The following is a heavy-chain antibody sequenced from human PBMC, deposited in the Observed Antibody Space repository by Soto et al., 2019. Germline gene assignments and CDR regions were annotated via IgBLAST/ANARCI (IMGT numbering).Heavy chain of an antibody. Sequence: GGAPRLSCAAPWFTLSSHSMNWVRQAPGKGLEWVSYISSSSSAIYYADSVKGRFTISRDNAKNSLYLQMNSLRAEDTAVYYCARDYSSYGPFDYWGQGTLVTVSS. D-gene: IGHD5-18*01. J-gene: IGHJ4*02. CDR2: ISSSSSAI. CDR1: WFTLSSHS. V-gene: IGHV3-48*01. CDR3: ARDYSSYGPFDY.